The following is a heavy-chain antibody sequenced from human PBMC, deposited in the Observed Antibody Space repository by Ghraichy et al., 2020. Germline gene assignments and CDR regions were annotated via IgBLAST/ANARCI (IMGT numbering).Heavy chain of an antibody. V-gene: IGHV4-30-4*08. CDR2: IYYSGST. Sequence: SLNISCTVSGGSISSGDYYWSWIRQPPGKGLEWIGYIYYSGSTYYNPSLKSRVTISVDTSKNQFSLKLSSVTAADTAVYYCARDTSGVVPAAKDSYYYYYMDVWGKGTTVTVSS. CDR3: ARDTSGVVPAAKDSYYYYYMDV. CDR1: GGSISSGDYY. D-gene: IGHD2-2*01. J-gene: IGHJ6*03.